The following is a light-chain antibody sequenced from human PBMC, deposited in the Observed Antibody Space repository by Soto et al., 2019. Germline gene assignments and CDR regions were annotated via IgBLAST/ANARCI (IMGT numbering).Light chain of an antibody. CDR3: QQYSSSPRT. CDR2: GAS. Sequence: EIELTQAPSRLFLFPGECATLLCRESQTVSSSYLAWYQQKPGQAPRLLIYGASSRATGIPDRFSGSGSGTDFTLTISRLEPEDFAVYYCQQYSSSPRTFGQGTKVDIK. CDR1: QTVSSSY. J-gene: IGKJ1*01. V-gene: IGKV3-20*01.